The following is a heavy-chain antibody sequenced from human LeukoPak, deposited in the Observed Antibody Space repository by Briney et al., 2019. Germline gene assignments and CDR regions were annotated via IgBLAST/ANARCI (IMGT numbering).Heavy chain of an antibody. CDR2: ISSSSSYI. Sequence: GGSLRLSCAASGFTFSSYSMNWVRQAPGKGLEWVSSISSSSSYIYYADSVKGRFTISRDNAKNSLYLQMNSLKASDTAMYYCARLRGDILTGYWARRLGRAFDIWGQGTMVTVSS. CDR1: GFTFSSYS. D-gene: IGHD3-9*01. J-gene: IGHJ3*02. V-gene: IGHV3-21*04. CDR3: ARLRGDILTGYWARRLGRAFDI.